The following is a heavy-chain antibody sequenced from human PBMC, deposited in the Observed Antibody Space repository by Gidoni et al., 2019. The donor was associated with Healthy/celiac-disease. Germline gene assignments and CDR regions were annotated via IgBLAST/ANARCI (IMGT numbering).Heavy chain of an antibody. D-gene: IGHD6-13*01. V-gene: IGHV3-33*01. J-gene: IGHJ4*02. CDR2: IWYDGSNK. CDR3: ARDGDGGAAAGTDY. CDR1: GFTFSSYG. Sequence: QVQLVESGGGVVQPGRSLRLSCAASGFTFSSYGMHWVRQAPGKGLEWVAVIWYDGSNKYYADSVKGRFTISRDNSKNTLYLQMNSLRAEDTAVYYCARDGDGGAAAGTDYWGQGTLVTVSS.